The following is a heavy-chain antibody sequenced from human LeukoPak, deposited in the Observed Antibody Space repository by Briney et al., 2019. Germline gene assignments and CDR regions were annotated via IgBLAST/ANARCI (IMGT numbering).Heavy chain of an antibody. V-gene: IGHV3-30-3*01. J-gene: IGHJ3*02. Sequence: GRSLRLSCEASGFTFSTYTMHWVRQAPGKGLEWVAVISYDGSNEYFADSVKGRFTISRDNSKSTLYLQMNSLRAEDTALYYCARKTFYSSGWYGAFDIWGQGTLATVSS. CDR3: ARKTFYSSGWYGAFDI. CDR1: GFTFSTYT. CDR2: ISYDGSNE. D-gene: IGHD6-19*01.